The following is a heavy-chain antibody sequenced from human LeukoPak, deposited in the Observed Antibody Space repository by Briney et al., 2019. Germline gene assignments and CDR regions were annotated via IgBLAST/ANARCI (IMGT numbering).Heavy chain of an antibody. CDR3: ARDGYSGYGDY. CDR2: IYNSGST. Sequence: SETLSLTCTVSGGSVSSGNYYWSWIRQPPGKGLEWIGYIYNSGSTNYNPSLKSRVTMSVDTSKNQFSLKLSSVTAADTAVYYCARDGYSGYGDYWGQGTLVTVSS. J-gene: IGHJ4*02. V-gene: IGHV4-61*01. D-gene: IGHD5-12*01. CDR1: GGSVSSGNYY.